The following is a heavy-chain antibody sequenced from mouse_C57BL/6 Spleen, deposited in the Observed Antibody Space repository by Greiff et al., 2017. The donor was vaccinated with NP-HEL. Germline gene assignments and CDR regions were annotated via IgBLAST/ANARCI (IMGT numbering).Heavy chain of an antibody. CDR2: ISYDGSN. V-gene: IGHV3-6*01. Sequence: EVQLQESGPGLVKPSQSLSLTCSVTGYSITSGYYWNWIRQFPGNKLEWMGYISYDGSNNYNPSLKNRISITRDTSKNQFFLKLNSVTTEDTATYYCGRGSSPSFAYWGQGTLVTVSA. CDR1: GYSITSGYY. CDR3: GRGSSPSFAY. J-gene: IGHJ3*01. D-gene: IGHD1-1*01.